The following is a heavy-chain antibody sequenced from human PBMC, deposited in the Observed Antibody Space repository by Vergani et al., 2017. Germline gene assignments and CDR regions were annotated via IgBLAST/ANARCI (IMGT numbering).Heavy chain of an antibody. V-gene: IGHV3-23*01. D-gene: IGHD5-12*01. CDR3: AKANPRNSGYDYLYYYHAMDV. CDR2: ISGSGGST. Sequence: EVQLLESGGDLVQPGGSLRLSCEASGFTFNHYAMNWVRQAPGKGLEWVSGISGSGGSTYYAGSVKGRFTISRDSSKNTLYLQMNSLSAGDPAVYYCAKANPRNSGYDYLYYYHAMDVWGQGTTVTVSS. CDR1: GFTFNHYA. J-gene: IGHJ6*02.